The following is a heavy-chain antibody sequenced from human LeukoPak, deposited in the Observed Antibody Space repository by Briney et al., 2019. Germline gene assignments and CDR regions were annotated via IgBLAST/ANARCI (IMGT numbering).Heavy chain of an antibody. CDR2: ISYDGSNK. D-gene: IGHD3-3*01. Sequence: PGGSLRLSCAASGFTFDDYAMHWVRQAPGKGLEWVAVISYDGSNKYYADSVKGRFTISRDNSKNTLYLQMNSLRAEDTAVYYCARDVGYYDFWSGYYFDYWGQGTLVTVSS. CDR3: ARDVGYYDFWSGYYFDY. CDR1: GFTFDDYA. V-gene: IGHV3-30*04. J-gene: IGHJ4*02.